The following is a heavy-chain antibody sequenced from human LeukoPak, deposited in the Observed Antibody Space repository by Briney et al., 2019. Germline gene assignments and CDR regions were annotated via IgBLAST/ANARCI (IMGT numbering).Heavy chain of an antibody. CDR2: ISWNGGSI. Sequence: GGSLRLSCAGSGFTFSSYSMDWVRQAPGKGLEWVSGISWNGGSIGYADSVKGRFTISRDNAKNSLYLQMNSLRAEDMALYYCAKGGSGSYSYFDYWGQGTLVTVSS. V-gene: IGHV3-9*03. CDR3: AKGGSGSYSYFDY. J-gene: IGHJ4*02. CDR1: GFTFSSYS. D-gene: IGHD3-10*01.